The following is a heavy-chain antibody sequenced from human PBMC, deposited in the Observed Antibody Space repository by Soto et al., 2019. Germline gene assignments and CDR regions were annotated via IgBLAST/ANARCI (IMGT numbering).Heavy chain of an antibody. V-gene: IGHV4-30-4*01. D-gene: IGHD3-22*01. CDR1: GASISGGDYY. CDR3: ARATYDSSTYYLDY. J-gene: IGHJ4*02. Sequence: QVQLQESGPGLVKPSQTLSLTCTVSGASISGGDYYWTWIRQPPGKGLEWIGSIYYTGNTYSNPSLEIRLSISVDPSNNQFALRLTSVTAPDTSIYYCARATYDSSTYYLDYWGQGTLVTVSS. CDR2: IYYTGNT.